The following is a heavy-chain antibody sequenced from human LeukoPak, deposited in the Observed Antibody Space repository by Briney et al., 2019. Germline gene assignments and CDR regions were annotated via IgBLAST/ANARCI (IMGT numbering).Heavy chain of an antibody. CDR2: IIPIFGTA. V-gene: IGHV1-69*05. D-gene: IGHD6-19*01. J-gene: IGHJ4*02. Sequence: GASVKVSCKASGYTFTGYYMHWVRPAPGQGLEWMGRIIPIFGTANYAQKFQGRVTITTDESTSTAYMELSSLRSEDTAVYYCARGLDSSGWYDFDYWGQGTLVTVSS. CDR1: GYTFTGYY. CDR3: ARGLDSSGWYDFDY.